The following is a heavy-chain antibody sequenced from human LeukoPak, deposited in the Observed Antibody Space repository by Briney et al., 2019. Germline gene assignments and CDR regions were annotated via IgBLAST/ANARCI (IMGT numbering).Heavy chain of an antibody. CDR3: AREDSSSFDY. V-gene: IGHV3-30-3*01. CDR2: ISYDGSNK. J-gene: IGHJ4*02. Sequence: RSGRSLRLSCAASGFTFSSYAMHWVRQAPGKGLEWVAVISYDGSNKYYADSVKGRFTISRDNSKNTLYLQMNSLRAEDTAVYYCAREDSSSFDYWGLGTLVTVSS. CDR1: GFTFSSYA. D-gene: IGHD6-6*01.